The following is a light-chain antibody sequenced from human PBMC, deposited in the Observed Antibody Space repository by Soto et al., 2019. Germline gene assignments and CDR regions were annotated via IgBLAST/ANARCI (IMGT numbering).Light chain of an antibody. V-gene: IGLV2-11*01. CDR3: CSYAGSYTVV. CDR2: DVS. CDR1: SSDVGGYNY. Sequence: QSVLTQPRSVSGSPGQSVTISCTGTSSDVGGYNYVSWYQQHPGKAPKLTIYDVSNRPSWVPDRISGSKSGNTASLTISGLQAEDEADYYCCSYAGSYTVVFGTGTKLTVL. J-gene: IGLJ1*01.